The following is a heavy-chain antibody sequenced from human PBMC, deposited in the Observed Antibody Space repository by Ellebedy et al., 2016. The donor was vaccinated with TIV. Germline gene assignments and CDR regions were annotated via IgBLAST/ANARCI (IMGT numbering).Heavy chain of an antibody. J-gene: IGHJ4*02. CDR2: IYSAGNT. CDR3: ARVDLGLAFHY. V-gene: IGHV3-53*01. Sequence: GGSLRLSCEVSGFSISSNYMSWVRQAPGKGLEWVSIIYSAGNTYYADSAKGRFTISRDTSKNTLYLQMNRLGGEDTAVYYCARVDLGLAFHYWGRGALVTVSS. D-gene: IGHD1-26*01. CDR1: GFSISSNY.